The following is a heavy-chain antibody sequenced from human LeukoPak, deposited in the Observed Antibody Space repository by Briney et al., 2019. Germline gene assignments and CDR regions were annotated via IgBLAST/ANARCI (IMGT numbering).Heavy chain of an antibody. D-gene: IGHD2-2*01. V-gene: IGHV4-4*07. J-gene: IGHJ3*02. Sequence: PSETLSLTCTVSGGSISNYYWSWIRQPAGKGLEWIGRIYTSGGTNYNPSLESRVTMSVDTSKKQFSLILSSVTAADTAVYYCARDRCNSTNCSARVAFDIWGQGTMVTVSS. CDR1: GGSISNYY. CDR3: ARDRCNSTNCSARVAFDI. CDR2: IYTSGGT.